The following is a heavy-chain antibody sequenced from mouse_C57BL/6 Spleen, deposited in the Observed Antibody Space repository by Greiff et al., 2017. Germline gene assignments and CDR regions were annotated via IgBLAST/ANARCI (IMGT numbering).Heavy chain of an antibody. J-gene: IGHJ2*01. Sequence: EVQVVESGPGLVKPSQSLSLTCSVTGYSITSGYYWNWIRQFPGNKLEWMGYISYDGSNNYNPSLKNRISITRDTSKNQFFLKLNSVTTEDTATYYCARGGIDDGYFDYWGQGTTLTVSS. V-gene: IGHV3-6*01. CDR3: ARGGIDDGYFDY. CDR2: ISYDGSN. D-gene: IGHD2-12*01. CDR1: GYSITSGYY.